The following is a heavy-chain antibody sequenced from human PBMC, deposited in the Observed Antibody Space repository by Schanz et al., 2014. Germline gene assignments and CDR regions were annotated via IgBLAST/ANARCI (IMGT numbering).Heavy chain of an antibody. CDR3: ARDAVALVPEYFMDV. J-gene: IGHJ6*03. CDR1: GFTVSNSY. V-gene: IGHV3-66*01. CDR2: IYSSGST. D-gene: IGHD2-15*01. Sequence: EVQLVESGGGLVKPGESLRLSCSASGFTVSNSYIHWVRQAPGKGLEWVSTIYSSGSTYYADSVRGRFTISRDNGKKSLYLQMNSLRAEDTAVYFCARDAVALVPEYFMDVWGKGTPVTVSS.